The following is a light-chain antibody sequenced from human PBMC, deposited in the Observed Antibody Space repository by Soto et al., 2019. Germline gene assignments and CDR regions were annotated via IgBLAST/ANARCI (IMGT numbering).Light chain of an antibody. CDR2: DNN. V-gene: IGLV1-40*01. CDR1: SSNIGALYD. CDR3: QSYDNSLSGHVV. Sequence: QAVVTQPPSVSGAPGQRVTISCTGSSSNIGALYDVNWYQQLPGTAPKLLIYDNNNRPSGVPDQFSGSKSGTSASLAITGLQAEDEADYYCQSYDNSLSGHVVFGGGTKLTVL. J-gene: IGLJ2*01.